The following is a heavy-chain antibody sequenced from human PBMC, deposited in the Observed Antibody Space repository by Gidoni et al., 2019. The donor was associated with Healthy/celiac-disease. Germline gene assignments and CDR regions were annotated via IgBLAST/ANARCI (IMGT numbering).Heavy chain of an antibody. Sequence: QVQLVQSGAEVKKPGASVKVSCKASGSTFTSYAMHWVRQAPGQRLEWMGWINAGNGNTKYSQKFQGRVTITRDTSASTAYMELSSLRSEDTAVYYCASAVRVYSYGITIINYYYYYGMDVWGQGTTVTVSS. CDR1: GSTFTSYA. CDR3: ASAVRVYSYGITIINYYYYYGMDV. D-gene: IGHD5-18*01. V-gene: IGHV1-3*01. J-gene: IGHJ6*02. CDR2: INAGNGNT.